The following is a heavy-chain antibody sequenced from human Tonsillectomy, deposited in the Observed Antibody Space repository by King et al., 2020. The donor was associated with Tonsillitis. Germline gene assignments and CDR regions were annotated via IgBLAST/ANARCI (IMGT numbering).Heavy chain of an antibody. D-gene: IGHD3-10*01. V-gene: IGHV3-23*04. CDR3: AKDRGRIWDY. Sequence: VQLVESGGGLVQPGGSLRLSCVASGFTFSSYAMSWVRQAPGKGLEWVSVISGSGGSTYYADSVKGRFTISRDNSKNTLHLQMNSLRVYDTAVYYCAKDRGRIWDYWGQGTLVTVSS. J-gene: IGHJ4*02. CDR1: GFTFSSYA. CDR2: ISGSGGST.